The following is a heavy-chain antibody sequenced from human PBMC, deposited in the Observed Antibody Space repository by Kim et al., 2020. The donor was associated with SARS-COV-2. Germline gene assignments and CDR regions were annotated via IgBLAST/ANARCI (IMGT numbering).Heavy chain of an antibody. CDR1: GGSFIGYY. CDR3: ARGEPAAMVHYFDY. CDR2: INHSGST. Sequence: SETLSLTCAVYGGSFIGYYWSWIRQPPGKGLEWIGEINHSGSTNYNPSLKSRVTISVDTSKNQFSLKLSSVTAADTAVYYCARGEPAAMVHYFDYWGQGTRVTVSS. D-gene: IGHD2-2*01. V-gene: IGHV4-34*01. J-gene: IGHJ4*02.